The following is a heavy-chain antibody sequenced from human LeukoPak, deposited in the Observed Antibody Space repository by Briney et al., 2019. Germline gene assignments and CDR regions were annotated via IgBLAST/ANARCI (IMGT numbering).Heavy chain of an antibody. CDR1: GFTFSNYW. J-gene: IGHJ5*02. Sequence: GGSPRLSCAASGFTFSNYWMHWVRQAPGKGLVWVSRINSDGINTSYADSVKGRFTVSRDNAKNTLNLQMNSLRAEDTAIYYCAKDDYGDFRPNWFDPWGQGTLVTVSS. D-gene: IGHD4-17*01. V-gene: IGHV3-74*01. CDR2: INSDGINT. CDR3: AKDDYGDFRPNWFDP.